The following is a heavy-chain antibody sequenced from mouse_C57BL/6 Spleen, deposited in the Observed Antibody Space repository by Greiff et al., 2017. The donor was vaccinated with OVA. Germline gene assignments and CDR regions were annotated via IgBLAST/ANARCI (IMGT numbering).Heavy chain of an antibody. J-gene: IGHJ1*03. D-gene: IGHD1-1*01. CDR1: GYSFTDYN. Sequence: VQLQQSGPELVKPGASVKISCKASGYSFTDYNMNWVKQSNGKSLEWIGVINPNYGTTSYNQKFKGKATLTVDQSSSTAYMQLTSLTSEDSAVYDCARASTPGSSYGWYFDVWGTGTTVTVSS. CDR3: ARASTPGSSYGWYFDV. V-gene: IGHV1-39*01. CDR2: INPNYGTT.